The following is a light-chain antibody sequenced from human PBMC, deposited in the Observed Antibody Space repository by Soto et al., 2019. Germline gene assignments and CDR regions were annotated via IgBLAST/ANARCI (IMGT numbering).Light chain of an antibody. Sequence: DIVLTQSPATLSLSPGERATLSCRASQNVDNYLAWYQQKPGQAPRLLIYDASNRATGIPARFGGGGSGTDFTLTISSLEPEDFAVYYCQQRSHWPRTFGQGTRLEIK. CDR1: QNVDNY. CDR3: QQRSHWPRT. V-gene: IGKV3-11*01. J-gene: IGKJ5*01. CDR2: DAS.